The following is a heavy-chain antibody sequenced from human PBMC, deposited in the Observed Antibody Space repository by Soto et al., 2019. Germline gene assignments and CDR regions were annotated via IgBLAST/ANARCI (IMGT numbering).Heavy chain of an antibody. D-gene: IGHD2-15*01. CDR3: ARREVAATFDY. V-gene: IGHV4-39*01. CDR2: IYYSGST. J-gene: IGHJ4*02. Sequence: SETLSLTCTVSGGSISSSSYYWGWIRQPPGKGLEWIGSIYYSGSTYYNPSLKSRVTISVDTSKNQFSLKLSSVTAADTAVYYCARREVAATFDYWGQGTLVTVSS. CDR1: GGSISSSSYY.